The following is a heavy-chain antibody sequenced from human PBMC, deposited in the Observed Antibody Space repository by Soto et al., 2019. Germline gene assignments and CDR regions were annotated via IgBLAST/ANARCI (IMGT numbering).Heavy chain of an antibody. CDR3: AREGWPLLQTGMDV. CDR2: ISSSNRTI. J-gene: IGHJ6*02. CDR1: GYTFRSYS. D-gene: IGHD2-15*01. V-gene: IGHV3-48*02. Sequence: GGSLRLSCAASGYTFRSYSMNWVRQAPGKGLEWVSYISSSNRTINYADSVKGRFIISRDNAKNSLYLQMHSLRDEDTAVYYCAREGWPLLQTGMDVWGQGTTVTVSS.